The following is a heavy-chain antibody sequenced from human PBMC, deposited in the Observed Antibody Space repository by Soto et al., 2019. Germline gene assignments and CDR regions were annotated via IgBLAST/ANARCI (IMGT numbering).Heavy chain of an antibody. V-gene: IGHV3-23*01. CDR3: AKTPRGGDYGDWYFDL. J-gene: IGHJ2*01. Sequence: EVQLLESGGGLVQPGGSLRLSCAASGFTFSPYAMTWVRQAPGKGLEWVSSISGSGGNTNYADSVKGRFTVSRDNSKNTLYLQMNSLRAEDTAIYYCAKTPRGGDYGDWYFDLWGRGTLVTVSS. CDR1: GFTFSPYA. CDR2: ISGSGGNT. D-gene: IGHD4-17*01.